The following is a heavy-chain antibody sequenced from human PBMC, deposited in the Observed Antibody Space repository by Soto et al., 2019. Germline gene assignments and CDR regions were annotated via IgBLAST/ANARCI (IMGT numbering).Heavy chain of an antibody. CDR2: IYDSGST. Sequence: QLQLRESGPGLVKPSETLSLTCTVSGGSISGGVGGLYYWSWIRQPPGKGLEWIGYIYDSGSTYYNPSLKSRVNISVDTSKNQYSMRLSSVTAADTAVYYCDREVIPLTIDWYFDLWGRGPLVTVSS. J-gene: IGHJ2*01. V-gene: IGHV4-30-4*01. CDR3: DREVIPLTIDWYFDL. D-gene: IGHD4-17*01. CDR1: GGSISGGVGGLYY.